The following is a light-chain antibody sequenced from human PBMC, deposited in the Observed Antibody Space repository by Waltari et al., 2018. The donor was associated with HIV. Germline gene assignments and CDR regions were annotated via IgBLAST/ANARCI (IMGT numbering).Light chain of an antibody. J-gene: IGKJ4*01. V-gene: IGKV1-13*02. Sequence: AIQLTQSPSSLSASVRDRVTITCRASQGIRSALAWYQQKPGKDPNLLIYDASTLESGVPSRFRGNGSGTDFTLTISSLQPEDFATYYCQQFNTYPLTFGGGTKVEIK. CDR3: QQFNTYPLT. CDR2: DAS. CDR1: QGIRSA.